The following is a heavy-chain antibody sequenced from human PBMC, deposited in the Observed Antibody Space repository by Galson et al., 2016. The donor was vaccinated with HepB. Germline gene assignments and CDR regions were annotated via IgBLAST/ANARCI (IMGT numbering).Heavy chain of an antibody. Sequence: LRLSCAASGFTFSSYAMSWVRQAPGKGLEYVSGINDNGSRKHYGDSVKGRRTISRDDSKNTVYVQMNSLTTEDTAVYYCVKDRAGFYAFDIWGQGTMVTVSS. V-gene: IGHV3-64*05. CDR2: INDNGSRK. CDR3: VKDRAGFYAFDI. D-gene: IGHD6-19*01. J-gene: IGHJ3*02. CDR1: GFTFSSYA.